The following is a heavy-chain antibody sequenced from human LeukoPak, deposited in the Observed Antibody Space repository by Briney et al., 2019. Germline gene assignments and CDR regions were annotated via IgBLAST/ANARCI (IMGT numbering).Heavy chain of an antibody. D-gene: IGHD3-10*01. J-gene: IGHJ3*02. CDR3: AVGVRGSGSYQIWGHAFDI. CDR2: IIPIFSTA. Sequence: ASVKVSCKASGGTFSSYGISWVRQAPGQGLEWMGGIIPIFSTADYAQKFQGRVTITADESTSTAYMELSSLRSEDTAIFYCAVGVRGSGSYQIWGHAFDIWGQGTMVTVSS. CDR1: GGTFSSYG. V-gene: IGHV1-69*13.